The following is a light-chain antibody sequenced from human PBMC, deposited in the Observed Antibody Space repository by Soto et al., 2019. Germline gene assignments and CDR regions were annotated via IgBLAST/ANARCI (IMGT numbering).Light chain of an antibody. CDR2: GAS. CDR1: QSVSSSY. V-gene: IGKV3-20*01. CDR3: QHYNSYSEA. Sequence: EIVLPQSPGTLSLSPGERATLSCRASQSVSSSYLAWYQQKPGQAPRLLIYGASSRATGIPDRFSGSGSGTDFTLTISSLQPDDFATYYCQHYNSYSEAFGQGTKVDI. J-gene: IGKJ1*01.